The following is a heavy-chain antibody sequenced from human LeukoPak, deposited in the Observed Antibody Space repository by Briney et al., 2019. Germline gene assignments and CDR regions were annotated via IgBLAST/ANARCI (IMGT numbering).Heavy chain of an antibody. CDR2: ISYDGNYK. CDR3: AKDFRRYFDWLHDY. Sequence: GRSLRLSCAASGFTFNSYGMHWVRQAPGKGLEWVAGISYDGNYKSHVESAKGRFTISRDNSKNTLYLEMSSLRAEDTAVYYCAKDFRRYFDWLHDYWGQGTLVTVSS. D-gene: IGHD3-9*01. V-gene: IGHV3-30*18. J-gene: IGHJ4*02. CDR1: GFTFNSYG.